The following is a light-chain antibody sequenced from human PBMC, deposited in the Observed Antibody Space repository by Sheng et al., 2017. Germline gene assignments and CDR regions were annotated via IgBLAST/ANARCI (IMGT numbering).Light chain of an antibody. V-gene: IGKV1-8*01. CDR2: AAS. Sequence: AIRMTQSPSSFSASTGDRVTITCRASQGISSYLAWYQQKPGKAPKLLIYAASTLQSGVLSRFSGSGSGTDFTLTISCLQSEDFATYYCQQYYSYPRTFGGGTEGGGSN. J-gene: IGKJ4*01. CDR1: QGISSY. CDR3: QQYYSYPRT.